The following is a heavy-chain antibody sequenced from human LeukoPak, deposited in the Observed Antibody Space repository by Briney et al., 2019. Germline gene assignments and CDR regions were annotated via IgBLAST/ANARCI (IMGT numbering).Heavy chain of an antibody. CDR3: AKGTTGYRSSWPDY. CDR2: LSWNSNSI. Sequence: GGSLRLSCAASGFTFDDYAMHWVRQAPGKGLEWVSGLSWNSNSIVYADSVKGRFTISRDNAKNSLYLQMNSLRTEDTALYYCAKGTTGYRSSWPDYWGQGTLVTVSS. V-gene: IGHV3-9*01. CDR1: GFTFDDYA. J-gene: IGHJ4*02. D-gene: IGHD6-13*01.